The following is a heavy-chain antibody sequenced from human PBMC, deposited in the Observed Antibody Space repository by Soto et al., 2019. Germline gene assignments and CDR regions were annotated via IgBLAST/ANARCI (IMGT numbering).Heavy chain of an antibody. CDR2: ISGSGGST. CDR3: AKDVTLYCGGDCYFDY. J-gene: IGHJ4*02. V-gene: IGHV3-23*01. Sequence: GGSLRLSCAASGFTFSSYAMSWVRQAPGKGLEWVSAISGSGGSTYYADSVKGRFTISRDNSKNTLYLQMNSLRAEDTAVYYCAKDVTLYCGGDCYFDYWGQGTLVTVSS. D-gene: IGHD2-21*02. CDR1: GFTFSSYA.